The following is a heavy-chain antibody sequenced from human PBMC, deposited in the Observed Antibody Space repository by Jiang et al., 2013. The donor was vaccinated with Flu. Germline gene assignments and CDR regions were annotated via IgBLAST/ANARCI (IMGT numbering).Heavy chain of an antibody. CDR3: ARESGDSSGWQVDY. V-gene: IGHV3-7*03. CDR2: IKQDGSEK. D-gene: IGHD6-19*01. J-gene: IGHJ4*02. Sequence: LEWVANIKQDGSEKYYVDSVKGRFTISRDNAKNSLYLQMNSLRAEDTAVYYCARESGDSSGWQVDYWGQGTLVTVSS.